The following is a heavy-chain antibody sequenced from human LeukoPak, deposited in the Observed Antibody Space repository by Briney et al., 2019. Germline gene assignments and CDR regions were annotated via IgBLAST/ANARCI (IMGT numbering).Heavy chain of an antibody. CDR3: ASQFSGYDFPNFDY. D-gene: IGHD5-12*01. J-gene: IGHJ4*02. CDR2: IYYSGNT. CDR1: GGSISSGSYY. V-gene: IGHV4-39*01. Sequence: PSETLSLTCTVSGGSISSGSYYWGWIRQPPGKGLEWIGNIYYSGNTYYNPSLKSRVTISVDTSKNQFSLRLNSVTAADTAVYYCASQFSGYDFPNFDYWGQGTLVTVCS.